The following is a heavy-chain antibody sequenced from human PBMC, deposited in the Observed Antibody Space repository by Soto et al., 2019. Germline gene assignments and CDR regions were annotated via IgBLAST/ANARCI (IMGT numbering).Heavy chain of an antibody. CDR2: IIPIFGTA. CDR3: ARELKDGDKRIRFGGY. V-gene: IGHV1-69*12. CDR1: RGTFSSYA. Sequence: QVQLVQSGAEVKKPGSSVKVSCKASRGTFSSYAISWVRQAPGQGLEWMGGIIPIFGTANYAQKFQGRVTITADESTSTAYMELSSLRSEDTAVYYCARELKDGDKRIRFGGYWGQGTLVTVSS. D-gene: IGHD4-17*01. J-gene: IGHJ4*02.